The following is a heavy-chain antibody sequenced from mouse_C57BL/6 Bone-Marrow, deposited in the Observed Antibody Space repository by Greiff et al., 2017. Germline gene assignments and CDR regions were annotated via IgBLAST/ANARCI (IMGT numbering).Heavy chain of an antibody. V-gene: IGHV5-4*03. Sequence: DVKLVESGGGLVKPGGSLKLSCAASGFTFSSYAMSWVRQTPEKRLEWVATISDGGSYTYYPDNVKGRVTISSDNAKNNLYLQMSHLKSEDTAMYYCARALITTVSYFDYWGQGTTLTVSS. CDR1: GFTFSSYA. D-gene: IGHD1-1*01. CDR2: ISDGGSYT. CDR3: ARALITTVSYFDY. J-gene: IGHJ2*01.